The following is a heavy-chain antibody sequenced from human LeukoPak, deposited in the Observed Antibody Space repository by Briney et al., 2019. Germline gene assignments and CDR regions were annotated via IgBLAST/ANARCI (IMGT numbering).Heavy chain of an antibody. V-gene: IGHV3-49*04. J-gene: IGHJ4*02. D-gene: IGHD3-10*01. CDR1: GFTFGDYA. CDR3: TRDQYYYGSGSYYLPAGFDY. CDR2: IRSKAYGGTT. Sequence: GGSLRLSCTASGFTFGDYAMSWVRQAPGKGLEWVGFIRSKAYGGTTEYAASVKGRFTISRDDSKSIAYLQMNSLKTEDAAVYYCTRDQYYYGSGSYYLPAGFDYWGQGTLVTVSS.